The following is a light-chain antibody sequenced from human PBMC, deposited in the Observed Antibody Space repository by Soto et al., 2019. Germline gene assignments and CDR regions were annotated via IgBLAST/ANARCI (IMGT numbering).Light chain of an antibody. Sequence: QSALTQPRSVSGSPGQSVTTSCTGTSSDVGGYDFVSWYQQHPGKAPKVMIYDVSKRPSGVPDRFSGSKSGNTASLTISGLQAEDEADYYCCSYAGRYTWVFGGGTKLTVL. CDR1: SSDVGGYDF. J-gene: IGLJ3*02. CDR3: CSYAGRYTWV. CDR2: DVS. V-gene: IGLV2-11*01.